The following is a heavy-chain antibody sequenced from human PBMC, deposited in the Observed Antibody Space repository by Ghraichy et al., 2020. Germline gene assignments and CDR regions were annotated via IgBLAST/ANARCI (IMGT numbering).Heavy chain of an antibody. CDR3: ASAITGTTGKTFDV. V-gene: IGHV4-39*01. J-gene: IGHJ3*01. CDR2: IYYSGNT. Sequence: SETLSLTCAVSGGSISSSSYYWGWIRQPPGEGLECIGTIYYSGNTYYNPSLKSRVTISVDTSKNQFSLKLSSVTAADTAVYYCASAITGTTGKTFDVWGQGTTVTVSS. CDR1: GGSISSSSYY. D-gene: IGHD1-7*01.